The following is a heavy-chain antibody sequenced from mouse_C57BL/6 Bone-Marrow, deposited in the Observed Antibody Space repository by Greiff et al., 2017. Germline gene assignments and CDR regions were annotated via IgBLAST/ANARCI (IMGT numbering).Heavy chain of an antibody. D-gene: IGHD6-1*01. Sequence: EVQLQESGGGLVQPNGSLNLSCAASGFTFTTYAMHWVRQAPGTGLKWVARVRIKSSNYATYYAYSVKDRFTISRDDSQSMLYLQINNLKTEHTAKYAGERSPLAPRRYFDDWGKGTTLTVFS. V-gene: IGHV10-3*01. J-gene: IGHJ1*03. CDR3: ERSPLAPRRYFDD. CDR1: GFTFTTYA. CDR2: VRIKSSNYAT.